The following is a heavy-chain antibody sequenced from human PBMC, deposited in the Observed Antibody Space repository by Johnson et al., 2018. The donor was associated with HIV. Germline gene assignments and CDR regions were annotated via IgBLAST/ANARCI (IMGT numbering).Heavy chain of an antibody. J-gene: IGHJ3*02. V-gene: IGHV3-23*04. D-gene: IGHD1-7*01. CDR2: ISGSGHST. CDR3: AKEKLELRTGDAFDI. Sequence: EQLVESGGGLVQPGGSLRLSCAASGFTFSSFAMSWVRQAPGKGLEWVSAISGSGHSTYYADSVKGRFTISRDSSKNTLYLQMNSLRADDTAVYYCAKEKLELRTGDAFDIWGQGTMVTVSS. CDR1: GFTFSSFA.